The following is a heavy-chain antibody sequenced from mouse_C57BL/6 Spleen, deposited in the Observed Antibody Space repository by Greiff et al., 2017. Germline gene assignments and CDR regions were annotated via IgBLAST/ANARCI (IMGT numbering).Heavy chain of an antibody. CDR3: ASDYGSTLYYFDY. CDR2: IYPRDGST. Sequence: QVQLQQSGPELVKPGASVKLSCKASGYTFTSYDINWVKQRPGQGLEWIGWIYPRDGSTKYNEKFKGMATLTVDTSSSTAYMELHSLTSEDSAVYFCASDYGSTLYYFDYWGQGTTLTVSS. J-gene: IGHJ2*01. CDR1: GYTFTSYD. D-gene: IGHD1-1*01. V-gene: IGHV1-85*01.